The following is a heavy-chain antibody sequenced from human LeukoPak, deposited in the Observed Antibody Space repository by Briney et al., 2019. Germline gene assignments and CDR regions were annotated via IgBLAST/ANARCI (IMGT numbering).Heavy chain of an antibody. D-gene: IGHD2-15*01. CDR1: GFSISSAG. J-gene: IGHJ4*02. CDR2: KSASNGNT. V-gene: IGHV1-18*01. Sequence: GASVKVSCKASGFSISSAGITWVRQAPGQGLEWLGWKSASNGNTNSAQKFQGRVTITADKSTSTAYMELSSLRSEDTAVYYCAREVERYCSGGSCYADDYWGQGTLVTVSS. CDR3: AREVERYCSGGSCYADDY.